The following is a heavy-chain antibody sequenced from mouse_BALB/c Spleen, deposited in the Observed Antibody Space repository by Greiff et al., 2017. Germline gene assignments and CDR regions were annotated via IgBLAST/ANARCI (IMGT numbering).Heavy chain of an antibody. CDR2: IRSKSNNYAT. CDR3: VRGDYTGAMDY. Sequence: EVQVVESGGGLVQPKGSLKLSCAASGFTFNTYAMHWVCQAPGKGLEWVARIRSKSNNYATYYADSVKDRFTISRDDSQSMLYLQMNNLKTEDTAMYYCVRGDYTGAMDYWGQGTSVTVSS. D-gene: IGHD2-4*01. V-gene: IGHV10-3*03. CDR1: GFTFNTYA. J-gene: IGHJ4*01.